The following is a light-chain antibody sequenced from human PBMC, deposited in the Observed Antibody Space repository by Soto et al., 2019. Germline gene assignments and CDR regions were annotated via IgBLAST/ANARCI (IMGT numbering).Light chain of an antibody. J-gene: IGKJ4*01. CDR2: DAS. CDR1: QSVYSH. Sequence: EIVMTQSPATLSVSPGERATLSCRASQSVYSHLAWYQQKPGQAPRLLIYDASTGATGIPARFSGSGSGTEFTLTISSLQSEDFAVYYCQQYSNWPLLTFGGGTKVEIK. V-gene: IGKV3-15*01. CDR3: QQYSNWPLLT.